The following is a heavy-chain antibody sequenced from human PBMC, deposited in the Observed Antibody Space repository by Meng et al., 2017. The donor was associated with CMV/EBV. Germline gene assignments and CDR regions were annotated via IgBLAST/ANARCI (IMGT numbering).Heavy chain of an antibody. Sequence: GASLKISCAASGFTFSEYHISWLRQAPGKGLEWVSDISSNSGSIIYYADSVKGRFTISRDNAKNSLYLQMNSLRAEDTAVYYCARAYSPYGGNSRDFDYWGQGTLVTVSS. D-gene: IGHD4-23*01. V-gene: IGHV3-11*01. CDR2: ISSNSGSII. J-gene: IGHJ4*02. CDR3: ARAYSPYGGNSRDFDY. CDR1: GFTFSEYH.